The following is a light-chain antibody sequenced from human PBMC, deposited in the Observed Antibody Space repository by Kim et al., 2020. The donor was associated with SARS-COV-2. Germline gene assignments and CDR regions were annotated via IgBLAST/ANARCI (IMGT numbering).Light chain of an antibody. V-gene: IGLV2-14*03. CDR3: SSYTSSSTPLV. CDR1: SSDVGGYNY. J-gene: IGLJ1*01. Sequence: QSALTQPAPVSGSPGQSITISCTGTSSDVGGYNYVSWYQQYPGKAPKLIIYDVSKRPSGVSNRFSGSKSGNTASLTISGLQGEDEADYYCSSYTSSSTPLVFGTGTKVTVL. CDR2: DVS.